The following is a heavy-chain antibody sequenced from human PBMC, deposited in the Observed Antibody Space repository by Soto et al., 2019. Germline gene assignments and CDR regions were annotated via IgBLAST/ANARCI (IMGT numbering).Heavy chain of an antibody. V-gene: IGHV3-11*01. D-gene: IGHD5-18*01. Sequence: GSLRLSCAASGFTFTDHYMSWVRQAPGKGLEWVSYISGSGSTIYYADSVKGRFTISRDNAKNSLYLQMNSLRAEDTAVYYCARARGYSYGDYYYGMDVWGQGTTVTVSS. CDR2: ISGSGSTI. CDR1: GFTFTDHY. J-gene: IGHJ6*02. CDR3: ARARGYSYGDYYYGMDV.